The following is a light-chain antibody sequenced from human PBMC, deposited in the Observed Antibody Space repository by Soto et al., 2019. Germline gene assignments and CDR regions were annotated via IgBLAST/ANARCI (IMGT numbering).Light chain of an antibody. CDR2: GAS. J-gene: IGKJ2*01. CDR1: QGIYNH. CDR3: PQLNSYPPT. Sequence: IQLTQSPSSLSASIGDRVTITCRASQGIYNHFAWYQQKPGTAPRLLIYGASTLQHGVKSRFSGSGSGTDFTLTISYPQEDGFATYFCPQLNSYPPTFGQGTKLEI. V-gene: IGKV1-9*01.